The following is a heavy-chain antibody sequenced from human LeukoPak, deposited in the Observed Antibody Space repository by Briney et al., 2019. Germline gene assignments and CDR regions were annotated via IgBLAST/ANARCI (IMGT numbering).Heavy chain of an antibody. CDR1: GFTFSSYA. CDR3: ARDSLAVAGLYYFDY. J-gene: IGHJ4*02. V-gene: IGHV3-30-3*01. D-gene: IGHD6-19*01. CDR2: ISYDGSNK. Sequence: GGSLRLSCAASGFTFSSYAMHWVRQAPGKGLEWVAVISYDGSNKYYADSVKGRFTISRDNSKNTLYLQMNSLRAEDTAVYYCARDSLAVAGLYYFDYWGQGTLVTVSS.